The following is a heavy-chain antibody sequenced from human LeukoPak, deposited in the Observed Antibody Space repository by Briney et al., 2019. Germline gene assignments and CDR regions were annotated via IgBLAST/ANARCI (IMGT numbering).Heavy chain of an antibody. CDR1: GGSFSNDVSY. D-gene: IGHD6-19*01. CDR3: ARRVTSSGWQNWFDP. J-gene: IGHJ5*02. Sequence: SSETLSLTCTVSGGSFSNDVSYWGWIRQSPEKGLQWIASTFYSGYTYYNPSLKSRVTTSVDSSKKQFSLKLTSVTAADTAVYYCARRVTSSGWQNWFDPWGQGTLVIVSS. CDR2: TFYSGYT. V-gene: IGHV4-39*01.